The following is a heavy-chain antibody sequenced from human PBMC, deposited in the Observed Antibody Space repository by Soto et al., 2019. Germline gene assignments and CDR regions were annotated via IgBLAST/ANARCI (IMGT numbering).Heavy chain of an antibody. Sequence: ETLSLTCTVSGVSMSGSYWSWIRQCPGKGLEWIAFIYYTGSPEYNPSLNSRVTISIDTSRNQFSLKLNAVTAADSAVYYCTRGPIGRVSDIWGQGTVVTVSS. CDR1: GVSMSGSY. D-gene: IGHD3-10*01. CDR2: IYYTGSP. V-gene: IGHV4-59*01. J-gene: IGHJ3*02. CDR3: TRGPIGRVSDI.